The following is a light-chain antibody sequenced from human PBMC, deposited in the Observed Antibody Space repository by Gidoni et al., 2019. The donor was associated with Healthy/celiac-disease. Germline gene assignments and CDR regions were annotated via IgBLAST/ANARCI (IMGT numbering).Light chain of an antibody. CDR3: QAWDSSRV. J-gene: IGLJ2*01. Sequence: SYELTQPPSVSVSPGQPASITCSGDKLGDKYACWYQQKPGQSPVLVIYQDSKRPSGIPERFSGSNSGNTATLTISGTQAMDEADYYCQAWDSSRVFGGGTKLTVL. CDR2: QDS. CDR1: KLGDKY. V-gene: IGLV3-1*01.